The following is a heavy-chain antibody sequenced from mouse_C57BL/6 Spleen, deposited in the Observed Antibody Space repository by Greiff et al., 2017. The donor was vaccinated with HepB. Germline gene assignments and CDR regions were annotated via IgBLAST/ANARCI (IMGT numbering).Heavy chain of an antibody. CDR2: ISSGGSYT. J-gene: IGHJ2*01. Sequence: EVNVVESGGDLVKPGGSLKLSCAASGFTFSSYGMSWVRQTPDKRLEWVATISSGGSYTYYPDSVKGRFTISRDNAKNTLYLQMSSLKSEDTAMYYCARMGHYYGSSVYYFDYWGQGTTLTVSS. CDR1: GFTFSSYG. V-gene: IGHV5-6*01. D-gene: IGHD1-1*01. CDR3: ARMGHYYGSSVYYFDY.